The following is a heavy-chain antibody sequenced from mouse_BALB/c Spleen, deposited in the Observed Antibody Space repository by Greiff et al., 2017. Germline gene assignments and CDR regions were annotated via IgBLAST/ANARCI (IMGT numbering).Heavy chain of an antibody. CDR2: ISSGSSTI. CDR3: ARSGRRDAMDY. CDR1: GFTFSSFG. Sequence: EVQLVESGGGLVQPGGSRKLSCAASGFTFSSFGMHWVRQAPEKGLEWVAYISSGSSTIYYADTVKGRFTISRDNPKNTLFLQMTSLRSEDTAMYYCARSGRRDAMDYWGQGTSVTVSA. J-gene: IGHJ4*01. V-gene: IGHV5-17*02. D-gene: IGHD1-1*01.